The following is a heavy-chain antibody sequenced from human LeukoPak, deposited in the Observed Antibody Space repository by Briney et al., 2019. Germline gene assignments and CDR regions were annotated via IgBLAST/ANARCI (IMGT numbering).Heavy chain of an antibody. D-gene: IGHD5-18*01. Sequence: PGGSLRLSCAASGFTFSSYGMHWVRQAPGKGLEWVAVISYDGSNKYYADSVKGRFTISRDNSKNTLYLQMNSLRAEDTAVYYCAKDVDTAMVNNNWYFDLWGRGTLVTVSS. J-gene: IGHJ2*01. V-gene: IGHV3-30*18. CDR2: ISYDGSNK. CDR1: GFTFSSYG. CDR3: AKDVDTAMVNNNWYFDL.